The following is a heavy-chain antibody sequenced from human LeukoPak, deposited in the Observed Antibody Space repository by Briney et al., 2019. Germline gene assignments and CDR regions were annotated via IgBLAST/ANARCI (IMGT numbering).Heavy chain of an antibody. D-gene: IGHD6-13*01. CDR3: AKDLRGSSSWYWWGKNWFDP. Sequence: GGSLRLSCAASGFTFSSYAMSWVRQAPGKGLEWVSAISGSGGSTYYADSVKGRFTISRDNSKNTLYLQMNSLRAEDTAVYYCAKDLRGSSSWYWWGKNWFDPWGQGTLVTVSS. CDR2: ISGSGGST. CDR1: GFTFSSYA. V-gene: IGHV3-23*01. J-gene: IGHJ5*02.